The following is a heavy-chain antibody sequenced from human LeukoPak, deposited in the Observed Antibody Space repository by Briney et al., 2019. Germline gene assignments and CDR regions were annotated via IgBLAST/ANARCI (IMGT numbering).Heavy chain of an antibody. CDR3: ARQGRGVYCSGGSCYSFDP. CDR1: GYSFTSYW. J-gene: IGHJ5*02. D-gene: IGHD2-15*01. V-gene: IGHV5-10-1*01. Sequence: GESLKTSCKGSGYSFTSYWISWVRQMPGKGLGGMGRIGLSDSYTNYSPSFQGHVTISADKSISTAYLQWSNLKASDTAMYYCARQGRGVYCSGGSCYSFDPWGQGTLVTVSS. CDR2: IGLSDSYT.